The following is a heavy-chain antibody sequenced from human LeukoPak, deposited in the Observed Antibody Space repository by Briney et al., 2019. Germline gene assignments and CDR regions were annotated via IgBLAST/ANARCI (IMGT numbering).Heavy chain of an antibody. D-gene: IGHD2-2*01. CDR3: ARGDCSSTICYSPMDV. CDR2: INPNSGGT. J-gene: IGHJ6*03. Sequence: ASVKVSCKASGYTFTGYYMHWVRQAPGQGLEWMGWINPNSGGTNYAQKFQGRVTMTRDTSISTAYMELSRLRSDDTAVYYCARGDCSSTICYSPMDVWGKGTTVTVSS. V-gene: IGHV1-2*02. CDR1: GYTFTGYY.